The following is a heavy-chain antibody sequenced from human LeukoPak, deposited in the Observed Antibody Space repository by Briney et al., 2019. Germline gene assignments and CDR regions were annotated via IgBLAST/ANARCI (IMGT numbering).Heavy chain of an antibody. CDR1: GYNFSSYW. Sequence: GESLKISCKGSGYNFSSYWIGWVRQMPGKGLEWMGIIYPGDSDTRYSPSFQGQVTISADKSISTAYLQWSSLKASDTAMYYCARHQTKGYSYGALDYYYGMDVWGQGTTVTVSS. D-gene: IGHD5-18*01. CDR2: IYPGDSDT. CDR3: ARHQTKGYSYGALDYYYGMDV. V-gene: IGHV5-51*01. J-gene: IGHJ6*02.